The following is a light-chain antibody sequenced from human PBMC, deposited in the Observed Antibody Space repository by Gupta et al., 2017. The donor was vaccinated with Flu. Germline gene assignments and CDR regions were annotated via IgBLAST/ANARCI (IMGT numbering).Light chain of an antibody. Sequence: EVAMTQSPLLLSVSPGEGVTLSCRASQNVNVDLAWYQQKPGQPPRPLIYDASCRATGVPVRFSGSGSGTDFTLVINSLQTEDFAVYYCQQFRSWPFTFGQGTRLDIK. CDR2: DAS. J-gene: IGKJ5*01. CDR3: QQFRSWPFT. CDR1: QNVNVD. V-gene: IGKV3-15*01.